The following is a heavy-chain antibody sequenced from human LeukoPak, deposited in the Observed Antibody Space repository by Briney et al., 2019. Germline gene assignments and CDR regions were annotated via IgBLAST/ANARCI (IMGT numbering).Heavy chain of an antibody. CDR3: VRDRAPVYYYDSSGLNWFDP. CDR2: INPHSGGT. J-gene: IGHJ5*02. CDR1: GYSFTSYA. V-gene: IGHV1-2*02. Sequence: ASVKVSCKASGYSFTSYAMNWVRQAPGQGLEWMGWINPHSGGTNYAQKFQGRVTMTRDTSITTAYMELSRLRSDDTAVYYCVRDRAPVYYYDSSGLNWFDPWGQGTLVTVSS. D-gene: IGHD3-22*01.